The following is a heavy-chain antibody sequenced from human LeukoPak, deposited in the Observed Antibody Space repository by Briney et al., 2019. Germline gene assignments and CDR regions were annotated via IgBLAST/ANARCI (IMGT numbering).Heavy chain of an antibody. J-gene: IGHJ6*03. Sequence: SETLSLTCTVSGGSISSYYWSWIRQPAGKGLEWIGYIYYSGSTNYNPPLKSRVTISVDTSKNQFSLKLSSVTAADTAVYYCARNGDYSGSYPTYYYYYYMDVWGKGTTVTVSS. CDR1: GGSISSYY. V-gene: IGHV4-59*01. CDR3: ARNGDYSGSYPTYYYYYYMDV. CDR2: IYYSGST. D-gene: IGHD1-26*01.